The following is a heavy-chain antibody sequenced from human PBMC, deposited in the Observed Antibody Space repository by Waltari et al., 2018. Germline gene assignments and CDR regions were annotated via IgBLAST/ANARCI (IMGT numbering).Heavy chain of an antibody. CDR3: ARDLYSSGWTEGSDAFDI. J-gene: IGHJ3*02. D-gene: IGHD6-19*01. CDR1: GGSISSYY. V-gene: IGHV4-59*01. Sequence: QVQLQESGPGLVKPSETLSLTCTVSGGSISSYYWSWIRQPPGKGLEWIGYIYYSGSTNYHPSLKSRVTISVDTSKNQFSLKLSSVTAADTAVYYCARDLYSSGWTEGSDAFDIWGQGTMVTVSS. CDR2: IYYSGST.